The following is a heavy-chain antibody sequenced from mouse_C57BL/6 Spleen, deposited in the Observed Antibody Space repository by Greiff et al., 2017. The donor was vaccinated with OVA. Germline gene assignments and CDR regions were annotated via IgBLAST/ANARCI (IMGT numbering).Heavy chain of an antibody. V-gene: IGHV1-81*01. J-gene: IGHJ3*01. Sequence: QVQLQQSGAELARPGASVKLSCKASGYTFTSYGISWVKQRTGQGLEWIGEIYPRSGNTYSNEKFKGKATLTADKSSSTAYMELRSLTSENSAVYFCARHDYDERAFAYWGQGTLVTVSA. CDR3: ARHDYDERAFAY. CDR2: IYPRSGNT. D-gene: IGHD2-4*01. CDR1: GYTFTSYG.